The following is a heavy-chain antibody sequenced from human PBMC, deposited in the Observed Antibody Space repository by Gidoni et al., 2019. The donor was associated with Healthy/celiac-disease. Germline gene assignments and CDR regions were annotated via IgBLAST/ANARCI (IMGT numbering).Heavy chain of an antibody. Sequence: EVQLVESGGVVVQPGGSLRLYCAASGFTFDDYTMHWVRKAPGKGLEWVSLISWDGGSTYYADSVKGRFTISRDNSKNSLYLQMNSLRTEDTALYYCAKDKAGTYSSGWYGYFDYWGQGTLVTVSS. J-gene: IGHJ4*02. D-gene: IGHD6-19*01. CDR1: GFTFDDYT. CDR2: ISWDGGST. V-gene: IGHV3-43*01. CDR3: AKDKAGTYSSGWYGYFDY.